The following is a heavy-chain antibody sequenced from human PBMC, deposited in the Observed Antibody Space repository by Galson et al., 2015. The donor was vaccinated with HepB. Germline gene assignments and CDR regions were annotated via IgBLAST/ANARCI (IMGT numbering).Heavy chain of an antibody. V-gene: IGHV3-53*01. J-gene: IGHJ6*02. D-gene: IGHD3-16*01. CDR2: IYPVGSL. CDR1: GFSVGSNY. Sequence: SLRLSCAASGFSVGSNYMNWVRQAPGKGLEWVAVIYPVGSLYYAESVKGRFTVVRSKSKNTIDILMKGLRGEYTAVYYCATSEGDQERLDVWGQGTTVVVSS. CDR3: ATSEGDQERLDV.